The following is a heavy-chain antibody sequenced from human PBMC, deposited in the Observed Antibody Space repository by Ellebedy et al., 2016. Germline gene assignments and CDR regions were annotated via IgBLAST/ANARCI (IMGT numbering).Heavy chain of an antibody. D-gene: IGHD2-21*01. Sequence: SETLSLTCAVSGVTMSRGGYSWSWIRHPPGKGLEWIGNVYHTGSAYYNESLRSRLTISVDGSKNHFSLDLRSVTAADTAVYYCARVDGCGYFDSWGQGILVTVSS. V-gene: IGHV4-30-2*01. CDR3: ARVDGCGYFDS. CDR1: GVTMSRGGYS. CDR2: VYHTGSA. J-gene: IGHJ4*02.